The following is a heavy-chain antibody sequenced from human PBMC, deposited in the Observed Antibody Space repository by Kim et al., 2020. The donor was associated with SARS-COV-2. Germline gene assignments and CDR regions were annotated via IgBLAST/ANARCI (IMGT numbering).Heavy chain of an antibody. J-gene: IGHJ4*02. V-gene: IGHV6-1*01. Sequence: SQTLSLTCAISGDSVSSNSAAWNWIRQSPSRGLEWLGRTYYRSKWYNDYAVSVKSRITINPDTSKNQFSLQLNSVTPEDTAVYYCARGNLQRGYSYGYSFFDYWGQGTLVTVSS. CDR3: ARGNLQRGYSYGYSFFDY. D-gene: IGHD5-18*01. CDR1: GDSVSSNSAA. CDR2: TYYRSKWYN.